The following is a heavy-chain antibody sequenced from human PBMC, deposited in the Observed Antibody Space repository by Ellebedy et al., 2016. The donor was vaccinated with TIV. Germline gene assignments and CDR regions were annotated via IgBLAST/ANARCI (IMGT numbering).Heavy chain of an antibody. CDR2: ISPNSGDT. V-gene: IGHV3-11*06. CDR1: GFIFTNFY. D-gene: IGHD1-1*01. J-gene: IGHJ4*02. Sequence: GESLKISCAASGFIFTNFYMSWIRQAPGKEPEWISYISPNSGDTNYADSVRGRFTISRDNAKNSVYPQMDSLRVEDMAVYFCVKGTRTTDHWGQGTLLTVSS. CDR3: VKGTRTTDH.